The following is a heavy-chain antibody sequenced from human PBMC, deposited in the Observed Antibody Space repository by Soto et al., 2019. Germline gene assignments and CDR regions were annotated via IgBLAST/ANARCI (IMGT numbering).Heavy chain of an antibody. D-gene: IGHD2-2*01. CDR2: ISGSGGTR. CDR3: AKDPYPVVVVPAANGMDV. Sequence: EVQLLESGGGLIQPGGSLRLSCAASGLTFSRYAMNWVRQAPGKGLEWVSVISGSGGTRYYADSVKGRCTITRDNSKGILYLQMTSLRADDTAVYYCAKDPYPVVVVPAANGMDVW. CDR1: GLTFSRYA. J-gene: IGHJ6*01. V-gene: IGHV3-23*01.